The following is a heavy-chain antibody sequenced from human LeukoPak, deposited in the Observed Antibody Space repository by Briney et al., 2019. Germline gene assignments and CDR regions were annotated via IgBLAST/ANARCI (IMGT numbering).Heavy chain of an antibody. D-gene: IGHD3-22*01. V-gene: IGHV3-30*02. CDR3: AKGPRITMIVVVHYYFDY. CDR1: GFTFSSYG. J-gene: IGHJ4*02. CDR2: IRYDGSNK. Sequence: GGSLRLSCAASGFTFSSYGMHWVRQAPGKGLEWVAFIRYDGSNKYYADSVKGRFTISRDNSKNTLYLQMNSLRAEDTAVYYCAKGPRITMIVVVHYYFDYWGQGTLVTVSS.